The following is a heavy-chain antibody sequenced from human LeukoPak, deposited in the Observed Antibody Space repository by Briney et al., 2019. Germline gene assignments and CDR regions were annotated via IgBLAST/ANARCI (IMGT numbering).Heavy chain of an antibody. CDR3: ARDGGNALRGYYMDV. D-gene: IGHD4-23*01. CDR1: GFTFSSYW. Sequence: GGSLRLSCAASGFTFSSYWMSWVRQAPGKGLEWVANIKQDGSEKYYVDSVKGRFTISRDNAKNSLYLQMNSLRAEDTAVYYCARDGGNALRGYYMDVWGKGTTVTVSS. V-gene: IGHV3-7*01. CDR2: IKQDGSEK. J-gene: IGHJ6*03.